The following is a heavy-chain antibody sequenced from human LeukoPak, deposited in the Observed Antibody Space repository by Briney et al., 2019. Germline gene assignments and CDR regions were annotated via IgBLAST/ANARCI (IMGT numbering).Heavy chain of an antibody. CDR1: GFTVSTNY. Sequence: PGGSLRLSCAASGFTVSTNYMNWVRQATGKGLEWVSIIYSGGTTYYADSVKGRFTLSRDNSKNTLYLQMTSLRAEDTAVYYCARGPTGYQNNAYPFCFDYWGQGTVVTVSS. CDR3: ARGPTGYQNNAYPFCFDY. J-gene: IGHJ4*02. CDR2: IYSGGTT. D-gene: IGHD3-16*01. V-gene: IGHV3-66*01.